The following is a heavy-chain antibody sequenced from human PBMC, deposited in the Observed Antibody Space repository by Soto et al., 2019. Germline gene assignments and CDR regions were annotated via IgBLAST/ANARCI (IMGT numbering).Heavy chain of an antibody. CDR3: ARERRDGYDN. V-gene: IGHV1-8*01. Sequence: QVQLVQSGAEVKKPGASVKVSCKASGYTFTSYDINWVRQATGQGLEWMGWMNPNSGNTAYAQKYQRRVTMPSNTSISTAYMELSSLRSEDTAVYYCARERRDGYDNWGQGTLVTVSS. J-gene: IGHJ4*02. D-gene: IGHD5-12*01. CDR1: GYTFTSYD. CDR2: MNPNSGNT.